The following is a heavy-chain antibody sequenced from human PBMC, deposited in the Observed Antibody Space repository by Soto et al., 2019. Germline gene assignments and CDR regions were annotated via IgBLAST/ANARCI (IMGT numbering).Heavy chain of an antibody. D-gene: IGHD6-19*01. V-gene: IGHV3-48*01. CDR2: ISSSSNTI. CDR1: GFTFSSYS. CDR3: ARDRSSGYYGTFDY. J-gene: IGHJ4*02. Sequence: GGSLRLSCSASGFTFSSYSMNWVRQAPGKGLEWLSYISSSSNTIYYADSVKGRFTISRDNARNSLYLQMNSLGAEDTAVYYCARDRSSGYYGTFDYWGQGTPVTVSS.